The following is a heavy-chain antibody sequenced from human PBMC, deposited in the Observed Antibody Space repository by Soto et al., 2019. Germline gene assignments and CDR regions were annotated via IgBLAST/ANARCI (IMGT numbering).Heavy chain of an antibody. J-gene: IGHJ6*02. CDR3: ARDLGYSYGYRAYYYYGMDV. V-gene: IGHV4-59*01. D-gene: IGHD5-18*01. CDR2: IYYSGST. CDR1: GGSISSYY. Sequence: SETLSLTCTVSGGSISSYYWSGIRQPPGKGLEWIGYIYYSGSTNYNPSLKSRVTISVDTSKNQFSLKLSSVTAADTAVYYCARDLGYSYGYRAYYYYGMDVWGQGTTVTSP.